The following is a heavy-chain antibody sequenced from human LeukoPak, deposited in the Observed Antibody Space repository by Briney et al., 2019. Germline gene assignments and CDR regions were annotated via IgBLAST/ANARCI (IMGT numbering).Heavy chain of an antibody. V-gene: IGHV3-53*01. Sequence: HPGGSLRLSCAASGFTVSSNYMSWVRQAPGKGLEWVSVIYSGGSTYYADSVKGRFTISRDNSKNTLYLQMNSLRAEDTAVYYCARDESGGDFIFPYWGQGTLVTVSS. CDR2: IYSGGST. CDR1: GFTVSSNY. CDR3: ARDESGGDFIFPY. D-gene: IGHD2-21*02. J-gene: IGHJ4*02.